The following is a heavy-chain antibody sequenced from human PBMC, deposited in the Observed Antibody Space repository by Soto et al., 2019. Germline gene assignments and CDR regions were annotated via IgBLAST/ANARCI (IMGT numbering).Heavy chain of an antibody. CDR3: ARLNPGGYFDY. CDR2: ISSSSSTI. D-gene: IGHD3-10*01. CDR1: GFTFSSYS. J-gene: IGHJ4*02. V-gene: IGHV3-48*01. Sequence: EVQLVESGGGLVQPGGSLRLSCAASGFTFSSYSMNWVRQAPGKGLEWVSYISSSSSTIYYADSVKGRFTISRDNAKNSLYLQMNSLRAEDTAVYYCARLNPGGYFDYWGREPWSPSPQ.